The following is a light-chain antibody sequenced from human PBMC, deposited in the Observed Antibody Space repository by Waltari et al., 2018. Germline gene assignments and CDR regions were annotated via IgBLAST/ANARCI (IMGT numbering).Light chain of an antibody. Sequence: QSVLTQPPSASGTPGQRVTISCSGSRSNIGNNYVYWYQQLPGTAPKLLIYRNNQRPSGVPDRFSGSKSGNTASLTISGLQAEDEADYYCSSYTSSRAVFGGGTKLTVL. CDR1: RSNIGNNY. J-gene: IGLJ3*02. V-gene: IGLV1-47*01. CDR3: SSYTSSRAV. CDR2: RNN.